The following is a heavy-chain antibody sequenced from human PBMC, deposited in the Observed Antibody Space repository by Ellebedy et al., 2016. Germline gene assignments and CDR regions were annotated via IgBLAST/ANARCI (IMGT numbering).Heavy chain of an antibody. CDR1: GFTFSSYA. CDR2: ISGSGGST. CDR3: AKGGPYGDYPYWYFDL. Sequence: GESLKISXAASGFTFSSYAMSWVRQAPGKGLEWVSAISGSGGSTYYADSVKGRFTISRDNSKNTLYLQMNSLRAEDTAVYYCAKGGPYGDYPYWYFDLWGRGTLVTVSS. J-gene: IGHJ2*01. D-gene: IGHD4-17*01. V-gene: IGHV3-23*01.